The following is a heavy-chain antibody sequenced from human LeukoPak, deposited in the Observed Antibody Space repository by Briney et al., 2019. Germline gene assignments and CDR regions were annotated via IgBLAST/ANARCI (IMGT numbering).Heavy chain of an antibody. CDR2: IYYSGST. CDR3: ARDLGALAGNRNV. V-gene: IGHV4-59*01. D-gene: IGHD6-19*01. CDR1: GGSMSNYY. Sequence: PSETLSLTCTVSGGSMSNYYWTWIRQPPGKGLEWIGYIYYSGSTNYNPSLKSRVTISVDTSKNQFSLKLNSVTAADTAVYYCARDLGALAGNRNVWGQGTLVTVSS. J-gene: IGHJ4*02.